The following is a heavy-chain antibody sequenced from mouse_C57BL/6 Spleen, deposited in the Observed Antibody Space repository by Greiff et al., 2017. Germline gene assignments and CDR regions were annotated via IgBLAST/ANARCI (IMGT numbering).Heavy chain of an antibody. CDR1: GFTFSSYA. Sequence: EVQLVESGGGLVKPGGSLKLSCAASGFTFSSYAMSWVRQTPEKRLEWVATISDGGSYTYYPDNVKGRFTISRDNAKNNLYLQMSHLKSEDTAMYYCARGTVVPYWYFDVWGTGTTVTVSS. CDR2: ISDGGSYT. V-gene: IGHV5-4*01. J-gene: IGHJ1*03. D-gene: IGHD1-1*01. CDR3: ARGTVVPYWYFDV.